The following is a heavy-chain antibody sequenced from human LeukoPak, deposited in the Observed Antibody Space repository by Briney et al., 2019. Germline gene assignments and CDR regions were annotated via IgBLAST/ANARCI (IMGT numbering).Heavy chain of an antibody. V-gene: IGHV3-30*18. D-gene: IGHD3-10*02. Sequence: PGGSLRLSCAASGFTFSSYSTNWVRQAPGKGLEWVAVISYDGSNKYYADSVKGRFTISRDNAKNSLYLQMNSLRAEDTAVYYCAELGITMIGGVWGKGTTVTISS. CDR2: ISYDGSNK. CDR1: GFTFSSYS. J-gene: IGHJ6*04. CDR3: AELGITMIGGV.